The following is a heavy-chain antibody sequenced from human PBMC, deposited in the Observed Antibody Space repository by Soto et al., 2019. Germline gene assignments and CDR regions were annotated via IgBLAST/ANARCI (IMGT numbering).Heavy chain of an antibody. J-gene: IGHJ3*02. CDR2: IYYSGST. CDR3: ATYGSGIDAFDI. CDR1: GGSISSYY. Sequence: SETLSLTCTVSGGSISSYYWSWIRQPPGKGLEWIGYIYYSGSTNYNPSLKSRVTTSVDTSKNQFSLRLSSVTAADTAVYYCATYGSGIDAFDIWGQGTMVTVSS. V-gene: IGHV4-59*01. D-gene: IGHD3-10*01.